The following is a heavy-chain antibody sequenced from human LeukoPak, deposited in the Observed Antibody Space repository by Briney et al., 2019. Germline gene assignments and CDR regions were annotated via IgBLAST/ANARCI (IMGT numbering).Heavy chain of an antibody. V-gene: IGHV1-18*04. Sequence: ASVKVSCKASGYTFTGYYMHWVRQAPGQGLEWMGWISAYNGNTNYAQKLQGRVTMTTDTSTSTAYMELRSLRSDDTAVYYCARETYSSRFPIDYWGQGTLVTVSS. CDR2: ISAYNGNT. CDR1: GYTFTGYY. D-gene: IGHD6-13*01. CDR3: ARETYSSRFPIDY. J-gene: IGHJ4*02.